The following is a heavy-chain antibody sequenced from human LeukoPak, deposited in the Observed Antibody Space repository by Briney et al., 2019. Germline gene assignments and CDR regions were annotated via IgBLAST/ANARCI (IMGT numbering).Heavy chain of an antibody. CDR2: INPKSGGT. D-gene: IGHD1-26*01. CDR1: GYIFSDYY. Sequence: GASVKVSCKASGYIFSDYYINWVRQVPGQGLEWMGWINPKSGGTKYSQNFQGRVTMTRGTSIDTVYMQLSGLTSADTAVYYCARRHLRMRSYDYWGQGPLVIVSS. J-gene: IGHJ4*02. V-gene: IGHV1-2*02. CDR3: ARRHLRMRSYDY.